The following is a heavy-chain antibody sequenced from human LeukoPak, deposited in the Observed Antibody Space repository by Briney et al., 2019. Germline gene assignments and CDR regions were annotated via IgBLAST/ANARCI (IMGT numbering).Heavy chain of an antibody. CDR2: INPSGGST. CDR3: ERVDSGYDEAFDI. J-gene: IGHJ3*02. V-gene: IGHV1-46*01. Sequence: GASVKVSCKASGYTFTSYYTHWVRQAPGQGLEWMGIINPSGGSTSYAQKFQGRVTMTRDTSTSTVYMELSSLRSEDTAMYYCERVDSGYDEAFDIWGQGTMVTVSP. D-gene: IGHD5-12*01. CDR1: GYTFTSYY.